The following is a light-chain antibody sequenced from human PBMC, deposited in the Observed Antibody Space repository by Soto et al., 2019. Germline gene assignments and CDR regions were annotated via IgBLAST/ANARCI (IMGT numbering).Light chain of an antibody. CDR2: DVS. Sequence: EIVLTQSPDTLSLFPGEGATLSCGASQSVSRDLAWYQQKPGQAPRLLISDVSKRATGIPARFSGSGSGTDFTLTISSLEPEDFAVYYCQQRSSWPSTFGQGTKVEIK. V-gene: IGKV3-11*01. CDR1: QSVSRD. J-gene: IGKJ2*01. CDR3: QQRSSWPST.